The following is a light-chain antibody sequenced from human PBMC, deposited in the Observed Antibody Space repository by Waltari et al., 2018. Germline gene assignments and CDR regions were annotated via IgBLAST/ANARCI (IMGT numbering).Light chain of an antibody. J-gene: IGLJ3*02. CDR3: CSYAGFSWV. V-gene: IGLV2-11*01. Sequence: QSALTQPRSVSGSPGQSVTLSCTGTNSDVGGYKYVSWYHLHPGKAPKLMIYDVTKRPSGVSDRFSGSKSGNTASLTISGLQTDDEADYYCCSYAGFSWVFGGGTELTVL. CDR1: NSDVGGYKY. CDR2: DVT.